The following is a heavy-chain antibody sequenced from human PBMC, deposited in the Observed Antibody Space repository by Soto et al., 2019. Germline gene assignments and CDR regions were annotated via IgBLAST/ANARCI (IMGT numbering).Heavy chain of an antibody. D-gene: IGHD2-15*01. Sequence: QVQLVQSGAEVKEPGASVKVSCKASGHTFRNYGISWVRQAPGRGLEWMGWSSTYNGNTDYAQKFQDRVTMTTDTSTTTAYMELRSLRSDDTAVYYCARDPRNTGTVFIGGFDIWGQETMVTVS. CDR2: SSTYNGNT. J-gene: IGHJ3*02. CDR1: GHTFRNYG. V-gene: IGHV1-18*01. CDR3: ARDPRNTGTVFIGGFDI.